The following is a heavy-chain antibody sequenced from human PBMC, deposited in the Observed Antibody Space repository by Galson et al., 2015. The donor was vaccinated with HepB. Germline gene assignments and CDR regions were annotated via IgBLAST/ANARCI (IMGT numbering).Heavy chain of an antibody. CDR1: GGTFSSYA. CDR3: ARAPPSTSGGWFDP. Sequence: SVKVSCKASGGTFSSYAISWVRQAPGQGLEWMGEIIPIFGTANYAQKFQGRVTITADESTSTAYMELSSLRSEDTAVYYCARAPPSTSGGWFDPWGQGTLVTVSS. CDR2: IIPIFGTA. D-gene: IGHD2-2*01. V-gene: IGHV1-69*13. J-gene: IGHJ5*02.